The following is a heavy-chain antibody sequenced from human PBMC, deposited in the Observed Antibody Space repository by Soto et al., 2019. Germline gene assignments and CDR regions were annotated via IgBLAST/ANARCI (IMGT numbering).Heavy chain of an antibody. CDR3: ARYLDGSGSSYPDY. D-gene: IGHD3-10*01. J-gene: IGHJ4*02. Sequence: QVQLVQSGAEVKKPGASVKVSCKASGYMFVTYGINWVRQAPGQGREWMGWISAYNGNTKDAQNLQGRVTMTTDASASPAYMEMRSLRSDDTDVYYCARYLDGSGSSYPDYWGPGTLVTVSS. CDR2: ISAYNGNT. CDR1: GYMFVTYG. V-gene: IGHV1-18*01.